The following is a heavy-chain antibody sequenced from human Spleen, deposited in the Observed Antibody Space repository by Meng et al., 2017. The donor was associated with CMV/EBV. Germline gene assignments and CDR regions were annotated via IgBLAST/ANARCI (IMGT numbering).Heavy chain of an antibody. CDR2: INPNSGGP. V-gene: IGHV1-2*02. J-gene: IGHJ6*02. D-gene: IGHD6-13*01. Sequence: ASVKVSCKASGYTFTGYYMHWVRQAPGQGLEWMGWINPNSGGPNYAQKFQGRVTMTRDTSISTAYMELSRLRSDDTAVYYCARHIAVACTWTSRLYYYYGMDVWGQGTTVTVSS. CDR3: ARHIAVACTWTSRLYYYYGMDV. CDR1: GYTFTGYY.